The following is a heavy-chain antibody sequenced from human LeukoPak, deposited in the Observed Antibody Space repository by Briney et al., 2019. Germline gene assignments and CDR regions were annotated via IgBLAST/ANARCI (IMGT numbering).Heavy chain of an antibody. CDR2: IVPIFGTA. Sequence: APLKLSCKASRSTFSSYAISWVRQAPGQRLEWMGGIVPIFGTANYAQKFQGRVTITADESTSTAYMELSSLRSGDTAVYYCAGTRDSGKRGGWFDPWGQGTLVTVSS. CDR1: RSTFSSYA. J-gene: IGHJ5*02. CDR3: AGTRDSGKRGGWFDP. V-gene: IGHV1-69*01. D-gene: IGHD5-12*01.